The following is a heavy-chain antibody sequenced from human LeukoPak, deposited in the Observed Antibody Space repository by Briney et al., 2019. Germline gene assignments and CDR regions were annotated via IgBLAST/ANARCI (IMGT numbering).Heavy chain of an antibody. CDR1: GGSISSGGYY. CDR2: IYYSGST. V-gene: IGHV4-31*03. CDR3: PRAHPDSGNDVITGAFDI. D-gene: IGHD1-1*01. Sequence: NPSETLSLTCTVSGGSISSGGYYWIWIRQHPGKGLEWIGYIYYSGSTYYNPSLKSRVTISVDTSKNQFSLKLSSVTAANTAVYYCPRAHPDSGNDVITGAFDIWGQGTMVTVSS. J-gene: IGHJ3*02.